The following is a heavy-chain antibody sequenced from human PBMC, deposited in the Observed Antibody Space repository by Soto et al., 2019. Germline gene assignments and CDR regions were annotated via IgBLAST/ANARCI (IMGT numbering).Heavy chain of an antibody. V-gene: IGHV4-39*01. CDR1: GGSISSSSYY. CDR3: ARFRGALRSSSCYGGWYFDY. Sequence: SETLSLACTVSGGSISSSSYYWGWIRQPPGKGLEWIGSIYYSGSTYYNPSLKSRVTISVDTSKNQFSLKLSSVTAADTAVYYCARFRGALRSSSCYGGWYFDYWGQRTLVTGSS. D-gene: IGHD6-13*01. J-gene: IGHJ4*02. CDR2: IYYSGST.